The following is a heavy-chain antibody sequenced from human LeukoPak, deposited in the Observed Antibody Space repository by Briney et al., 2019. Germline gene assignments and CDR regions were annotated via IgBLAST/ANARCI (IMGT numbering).Heavy chain of an antibody. CDR2: ISFDGSNK. CDR3: AKTGNYHHNWFDP. CDR1: GFTFSSYT. V-gene: IGHV3-30*18. D-gene: IGHD3-10*01. J-gene: IGHJ5*02. Sequence: GGSLRLSCAASGFTFSSYTMHWVRQAPGKGLEWVAVISFDGSNKYYVDSVEGRFTISRDSSKNTLFLQMNSLRTEDTAVYYCAKTGNYHHNWFDPWGQGTLVTVSS.